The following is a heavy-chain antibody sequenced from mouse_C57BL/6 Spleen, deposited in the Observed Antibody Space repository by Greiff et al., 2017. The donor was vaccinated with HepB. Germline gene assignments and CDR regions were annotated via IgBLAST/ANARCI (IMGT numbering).Heavy chain of an antibody. CDR2: ISSGGSYT. V-gene: IGHV5-6*01. J-gene: IGHJ1*03. CDR1: GFTFSSYG. D-gene: IGHD1-1*01. CDR3: ARGEYYGSSYWYFDV. Sequence: EVHLVESGGDLVKPGGSLKLSCAASGFTFSSYGMSWVRQTPDKRLEWVATISSGGSYTYYPDSVKGRFTISRDNAKNTLYLQMSSLKSEDTAMYYCARGEYYGSSYWYFDVWGTGTTVTVSS.